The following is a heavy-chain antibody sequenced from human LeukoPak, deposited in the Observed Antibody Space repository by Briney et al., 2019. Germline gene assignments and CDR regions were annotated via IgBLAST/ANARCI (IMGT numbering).Heavy chain of an antibody. CDR1: GFHIDRYG. J-gene: IGHJ4*02. CDR2: ILNDGSNT. D-gene: IGHD3-10*01. V-gene: IGHV3-30*18. CDR3: AKDLSALWFGERPLFDF. Sequence: PGGSLRLSCAASGFHIDRYGMHWVRQAPGKGLEGVAVILNDGSNTYYADSGKGRFTISRDIFKNTLYLEMNTLRAEDTAIYYCAKDLSALWFGERPLFDFWGQGTLVTVSS.